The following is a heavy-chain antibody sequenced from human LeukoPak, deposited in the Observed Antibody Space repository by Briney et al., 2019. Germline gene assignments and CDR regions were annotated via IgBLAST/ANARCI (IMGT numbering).Heavy chain of an antibody. CDR3: ASPRSSGYYAAFDI. Sequence: PSETLSLTCTVSGGSISSSSYYWAWIRQPPGKGLEWIGSIYYSGSTYYNPSLKSRVTISVDTSKNQFSLKLSSVTAADTAVYYCASPRSSGYYAAFDIWGQGTMVTVSS. CDR1: GGSISSSSYY. V-gene: IGHV4-39*07. CDR2: IYYSGST. D-gene: IGHD3-22*01. J-gene: IGHJ3*02.